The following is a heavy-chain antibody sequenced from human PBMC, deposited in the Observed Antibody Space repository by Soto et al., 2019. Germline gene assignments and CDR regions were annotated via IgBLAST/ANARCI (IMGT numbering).Heavy chain of an antibody. CDR1: GGTFSSYA. V-gene: IGHV1-69*06. CDR3: ARGSMTIFGGTEPYNWFDP. Sequence: SVKVSCKASGGTFSSYAISWVRQAPGQGLEWMGGIIPIFGTANYAQKFQGRVTITADKSTSTAYMELSSLRSEDTAVYYCARGSMTIFGGTEPYNWFDPWGQGTLVTVSS. J-gene: IGHJ5*02. CDR2: IIPIFGTA. D-gene: IGHD3-3*01.